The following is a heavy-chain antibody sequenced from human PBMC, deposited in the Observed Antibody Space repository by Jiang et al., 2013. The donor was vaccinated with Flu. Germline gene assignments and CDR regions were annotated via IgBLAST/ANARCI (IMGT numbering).Heavy chain of an antibody. CDR3: ARQLGDYDIPYYYYGMDV. V-gene: IGHV4-39*01. CDR1: GGSISSSSYY. CDR2: IYYSGST. D-gene: IGHD3-22*01. Sequence: LLKPSETLSLTCTVSGGSISSSSYYWGWIRQPPGKGLEWIGSIYYSGSTNYNPSLKSRLTISVDTSENQFSLRLSSVSAADTAVYYCARQLGDYDIPYYYYGMDVWGQGTTVTVSS. J-gene: IGHJ6*02.